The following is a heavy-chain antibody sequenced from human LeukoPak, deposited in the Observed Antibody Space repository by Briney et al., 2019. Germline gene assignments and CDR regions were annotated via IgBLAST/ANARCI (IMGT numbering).Heavy chain of an antibody. CDR2: INLSGST. D-gene: IGHD3-22*01. Sequence: SETLSLTCAVYGGSFSGYYWSWSRQPPGKGLEWSGEINLSGSTNYNPSLKSRVTISVDTSKNQFSLKLSSVTAADTAVYYCARGGDYYDSSGYLRQAYFDYWGQGTLVTVSS. CDR3: ARGGDYYDSSGYLRQAYFDY. CDR1: GGSFSGYY. J-gene: IGHJ4*02. V-gene: IGHV4-34*01.